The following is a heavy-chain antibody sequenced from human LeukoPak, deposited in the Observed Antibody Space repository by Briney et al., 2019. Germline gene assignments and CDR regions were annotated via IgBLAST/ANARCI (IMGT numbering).Heavy chain of an antibody. CDR1: GYSFTSYW. J-gene: IGHJ5*02. D-gene: IGHD3-10*01. V-gene: IGHV5-51*01. Sequence: GESLQISCKGSGYSFTSYWISWVRLMPGKGLEWMGIIYPGDSDTRYSPSFQGQVTISADKSISTAYLQWSSLKASDTAMYYCATSYYYGSGSYYTFDPWGQGTLVTVSS. CDR2: IYPGDSDT. CDR3: ATSYYYGSGSYYTFDP.